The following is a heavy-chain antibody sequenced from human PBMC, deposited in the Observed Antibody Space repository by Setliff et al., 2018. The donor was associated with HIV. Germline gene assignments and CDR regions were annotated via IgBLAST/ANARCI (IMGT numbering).Heavy chain of an antibody. CDR3: ARRAQDSWNLDL. J-gene: IGHJ2*01. Sequence: AETLSLTCTVSGGSISSPTYYWGWIRQPPGKGLEWIGTFYSSRSTYYNPSLRSRVTLSVDTSKNQFSLRLSSVTAVDTAVYFCARRAQDSWNLDLWGRGTLVTVSS. CDR2: FYSSRST. CDR1: GGSISSPTYY. V-gene: IGHV4-39*01.